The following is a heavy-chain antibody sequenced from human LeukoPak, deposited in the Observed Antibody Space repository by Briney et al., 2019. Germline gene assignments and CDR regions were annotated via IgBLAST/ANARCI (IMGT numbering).Heavy chain of an antibody. CDR3: AKDISVGATPYYFDS. Sequence: TGRSLRLSCAASGFTFDDYAMHWVRHGPGKGLEWISGITWNTDTIGYADSVMGRFPISRDNAKNSLYLQMNSLRAEDTALYYCAKDISVGATPYYFDSWGQGTLVTVSS. D-gene: IGHD1-26*01. J-gene: IGHJ4*02. V-gene: IGHV3-9*01. CDR2: ITWNTDTI. CDR1: GFTFDDYA.